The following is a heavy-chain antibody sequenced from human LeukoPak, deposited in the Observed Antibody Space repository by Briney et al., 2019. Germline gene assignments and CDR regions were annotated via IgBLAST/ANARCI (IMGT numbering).Heavy chain of an antibody. J-gene: IGHJ4*02. Sequence: PGRSLRLSCEASGFTFSIYAVHWVRQAPGKGLECVSGISGNGAKIYYADPVKGRFTISRDNSKNTVYLQMNSLRAEDTAIYYCARGAATNLWPSDYWGQGTLVTVSS. CDR3: ARGAATNLWPSDY. CDR1: GFTFSIYA. D-gene: IGHD3-10*01. CDR2: ISGNGAKI. V-gene: IGHV3-23*01.